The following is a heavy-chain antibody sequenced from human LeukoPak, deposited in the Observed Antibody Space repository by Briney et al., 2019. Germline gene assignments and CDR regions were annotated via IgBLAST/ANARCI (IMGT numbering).Heavy chain of an antibody. V-gene: IGHV1-2*02. CDR1: GYTFTGYY. CDR2: INPNSGGT. D-gene: IGHD5-24*01. J-gene: IGHJ4*02. Sequence: ASVKVSCKASGYTFTGYYMHGVRPAPGQGGEWMGWINPNSGGTNYAQKFQGRVTMTRDTSISTAYMELSRLRSDDTAVYYCARGRYQYGDNSYFDYWGQGTLVTVSS. CDR3: ARGRYQYGDNSYFDY.